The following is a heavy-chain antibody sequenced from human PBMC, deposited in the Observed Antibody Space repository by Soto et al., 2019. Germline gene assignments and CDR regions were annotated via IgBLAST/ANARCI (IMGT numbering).Heavy chain of an antibody. V-gene: IGHV1-69*18. CDR2: IIPVFGTT. CDR3: ARDGGFGELKY. Sequence: QVQLVQSGAELKKPGSSVKVSCKASGDTFSGYPINWVRQAPGEGLEWMGRIIPVFGTTNDAQRFECRVTFTADEATNTAYMELRGLLSEDTAVYYGARDGGFGELKYWGPGTLVTVSS. D-gene: IGHD3-10*01. J-gene: IGHJ4*02. CDR1: GDTFSGYP.